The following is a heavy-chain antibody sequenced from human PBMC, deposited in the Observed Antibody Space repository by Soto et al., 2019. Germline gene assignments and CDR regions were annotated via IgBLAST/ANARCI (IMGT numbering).Heavy chain of an antibody. D-gene: IGHD2-2*01. CDR3: AREGALRYCSSTSCPPASDYYYYGMDG. CDR2: INPSGGST. Sequence: QVQLVQSGAEVKKPGASVKVSCKASGYTFTSYYMHWVRQAPGQGLEWMGIINPSGGSTSYAQKFQGRVTMTRDTSTSTVYMELSSLRSEDTAVYYCAREGALRYCSSTSCPPASDYYYYGMDGWGQGTTVTVSS. V-gene: IGHV1-46*01. J-gene: IGHJ6*02. CDR1: GYTFTSYY.